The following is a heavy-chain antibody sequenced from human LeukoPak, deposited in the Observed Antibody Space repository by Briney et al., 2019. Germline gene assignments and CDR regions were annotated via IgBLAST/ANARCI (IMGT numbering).Heavy chain of an antibody. D-gene: IGHD6-13*01. Sequence: ASVRVSCKASGYTFTGYYMHRVRQAPGQGLEWMGWINPNSGGTNYAQKFQGRVTMTRDTSISTAYMELSRLRSDDTAVYYCARGHGYSSSWGDYWGQGTLVTVSS. V-gene: IGHV1-2*02. CDR2: INPNSGGT. CDR3: ARGHGYSSSWGDY. J-gene: IGHJ4*02. CDR1: GYTFTGYY.